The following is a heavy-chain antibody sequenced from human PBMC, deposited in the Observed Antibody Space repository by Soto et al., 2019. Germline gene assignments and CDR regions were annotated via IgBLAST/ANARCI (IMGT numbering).Heavy chain of an antibody. CDR1: GGSISSYY. CDR2: IYYSGST. CDR3: VRTLDYSSAFFDE. D-gene: IGHD4-4*01. V-gene: IGHV4-59*08. Sequence: SETLSLTCTASGGSISSYYWSWIRQPPGKGLEWIGYIYYSGSTNYNPSLKSRVTISVDTSKNQFSLKLSSVTAADTAVYYCVRTLDYSSAFFDEWGQGTPVTVSS. J-gene: IGHJ4*02.